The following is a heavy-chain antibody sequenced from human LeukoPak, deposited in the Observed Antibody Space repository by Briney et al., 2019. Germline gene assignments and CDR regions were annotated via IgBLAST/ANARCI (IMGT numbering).Heavy chain of an antibody. V-gene: IGHV1-58*01. D-gene: IGHD4-17*01. CDR1: GFTFSTSA. CDR2: IIVGSGAT. CDR3: AAELYGVYTDCCTFHL. Sequence: SVKVSCKTSGFTFSTSAVQWVRQARGQPPEWIGWIIVGSGATNYAQSLQGRFTITRDMSTNTAYMELSSLGSEDSVVYYCAAELYGVYTDCCTFHLWGQGTLVTVSS. J-gene: IGHJ3*01.